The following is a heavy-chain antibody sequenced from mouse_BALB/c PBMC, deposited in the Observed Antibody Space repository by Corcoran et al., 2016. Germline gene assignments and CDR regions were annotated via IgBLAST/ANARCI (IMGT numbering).Heavy chain of an antibody. V-gene: IGHV9-1*02. CDR2: INTYTGEP. CDR3: ARGSSGYDY. J-gene: IGHJ2*01. CDR1: GYTFTNYG. D-gene: IGHD3-1*01. Sequence: QIQLVQSGPELKKSGETVKISCKASGYTFTNYGMNWVKQAPGKGLKWMGWINTYTGEPTYADDFKGRFAFSLETSASTAYLQINNLKNEDMATYFCARGSSGYDYWGQCTTLTVSS.